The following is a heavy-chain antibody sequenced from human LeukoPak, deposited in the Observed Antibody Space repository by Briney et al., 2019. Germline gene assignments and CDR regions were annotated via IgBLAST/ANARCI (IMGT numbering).Heavy chain of an antibody. CDR2: IIPLFGTA. D-gene: IGHD3-22*01. J-gene: IGHJ4*02. CDR3: AREWNYETSGYYYYY. Sequence: GASVKVSCKASGGTFSRYGVSWVRQAPGQGLEWMGGIIPLFGTANYAQKFQGRVTITADESTSTAYMELSSLRPEDTALYYSAREWNYETSGYYYYYWGQGTLVTVSS. V-gene: IGHV1-69*13. CDR1: GGTFSRYG.